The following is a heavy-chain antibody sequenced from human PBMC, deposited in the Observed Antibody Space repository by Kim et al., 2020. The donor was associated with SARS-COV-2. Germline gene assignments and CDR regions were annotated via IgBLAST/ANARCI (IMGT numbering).Heavy chain of an antibody. J-gene: IGHJ4*02. CDR1: GGSISSYY. Sequence: SETLSLTCTVSGGSISSYYWSWIRQPPGKGLEWIGYIYYSGSTNYNPSLKSRVTILVDTSKNQFSLKLSSVTAADTAVYYCARARRYYDYVWGSYRPKAFDYWGQGTLVTVSS. D-gene: IGHD3-16*02. CDR3: ARARRYYDYVWGSYRPKAFDY. V-gene: IGHV4-59*01. CDR2: IYYSGST.